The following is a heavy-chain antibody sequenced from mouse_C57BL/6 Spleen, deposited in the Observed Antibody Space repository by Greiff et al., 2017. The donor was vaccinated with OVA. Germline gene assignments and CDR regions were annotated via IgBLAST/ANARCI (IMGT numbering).Heavy chain of an antibody. CDR3: ARRGLRGEYYFDY. Sequence: DVQLVESGGGLVKPGGSLKLSCAASGFTFSSYTMSWVRQTPEKRLEWVATISGGGGNTYYPDSVKGRFTISRDHAKNTLYLQMSSLRSEDTALYYCARRGLRGEYYFDYWGQGTTLTVSS. CDR1: GFTFSSYT. D-gene: IGHD2-4*01. CDR2: ISGGGGNT. J-gene: IGHJ2*01. V-gene: IGHV5-9*01.